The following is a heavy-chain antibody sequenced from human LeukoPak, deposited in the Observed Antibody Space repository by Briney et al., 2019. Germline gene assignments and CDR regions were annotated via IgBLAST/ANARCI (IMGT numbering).Heavy chain of an antibody. CDR3: ARALPVKTTVTTLRAPFDY. CDR1: GGSISSSSYY. CDR2: INHSGST. J-gene: IGHJ4*02. D-gene: IGHD4-11*01. Sequence: SETLSLTCTVSGGSISSSSYYWGWIRQPPGKGLEWIGEINHSGSTNYNPSLKSRVTISVDTSKNQFSLKLSSVTAADTAVYYCARALPVKTTVTTLRAPFDYWGQGTLVTVSS. V-gene: IGHV4-39*07.